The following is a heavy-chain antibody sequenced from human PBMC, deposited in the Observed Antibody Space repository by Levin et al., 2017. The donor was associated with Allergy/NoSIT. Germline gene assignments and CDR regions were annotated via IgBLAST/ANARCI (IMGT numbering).Heavy chain of an antibody. D-gene: IGHD3-3*02. CDR1: GFTFGDYA. J-gene: IGHJ4*02. Sequence: GGSLRLSCAASGFTFGDYAMNWFRQAPGKELEWVGFIRSKAYGGTSEYAASVKGRFSISRDDSKSIAYLQMNSLKTEDTAVYYCTRDHFRPGDYFGSWGQGTLVTVSS. CDR3: TRDHFRPGDYFGS. CDR2: IRSKAYGGTS. V-gene: IGHV3-49*03.